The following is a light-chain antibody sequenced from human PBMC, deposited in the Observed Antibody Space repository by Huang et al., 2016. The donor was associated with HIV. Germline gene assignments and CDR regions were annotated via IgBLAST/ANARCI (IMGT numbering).Light chain of an antibody. V-gene: IGKV1-39*01. CDR3: QQTYGTWT. J-gene: IGKJ1*01. CDR1: QSVRSY. CDR2: AAS. Sequence: DIQMTQSPSSLSASVGDRVTITCRASQSVRSYLNWFQQKPGEAPKLLIYAASTLQSGVPSRLSGSGAGTDVTLTISSLQSEDIATYYCQQTYGTWTFGQGTKVEIK.